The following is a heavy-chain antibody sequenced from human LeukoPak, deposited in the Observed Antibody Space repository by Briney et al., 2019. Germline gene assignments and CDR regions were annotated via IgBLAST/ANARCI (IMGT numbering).Heavy chain of an antibody. Sequence: PSETLSLTCAVYGGSFSGYYWSWIRQPPGKGLEWIGEINHSGSTNYNPSLKSRVTISVDTSKNQFSLKLSSVTAADTAVYYCAREYSYGYTSWFDPWGQGTLVTVSS. J-gene: IGHJ5*02. CDR1: GGSFSGYY. CDR3: AREYSYGYTSWFDP. D-gene: IGHD5-18*01. CDR2: INHSGST. V-gene: IGHV4-34*01.